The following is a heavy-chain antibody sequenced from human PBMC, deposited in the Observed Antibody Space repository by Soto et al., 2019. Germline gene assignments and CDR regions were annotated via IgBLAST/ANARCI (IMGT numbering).Heavy chain of an antibody. CDR1: GFTFSSYA. J-gene: IGHJ4*02. CDR2: ISYDGSNK. V-gene: IGHV3-30-3*01. CDR3: ARQGYDFWSGTPHFDY. Sequence: QVQLVESGGGVVQPGRSLRLSCAASGFTFSSYAMHWVRQAPGKGLEWVAVISYDGSNKYYADSVKGRITISRDNSKNTLYLQMNSLRAEDTAVYYCARQGYDFWSGTPHFDYWGQGTLVTVSS. D-gene: IGHD3-3*01.